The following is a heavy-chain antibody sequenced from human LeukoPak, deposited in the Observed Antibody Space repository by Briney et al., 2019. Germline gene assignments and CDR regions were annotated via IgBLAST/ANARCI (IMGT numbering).Heavy chain of an antibody. D-gene: IGHD3-22*01. V-gene: IGHV4-38-2*02. CDR3: ARGANYSDSSGYYSPNFDY. CDR2: RYHSGST. CDR1: GYSISSGYY. J-gene: IGHJ4*02. Sequence: SETLSLTCTVSGYSISSGYYWGWIRQPPGKGLEWIGSRYHSGSTYYNPSLKSRVTISVDTSKNQFSLKLSSVTAADTAVYYCARGANYSDSSGYYSPNFDYWGQGTLVTVSS.